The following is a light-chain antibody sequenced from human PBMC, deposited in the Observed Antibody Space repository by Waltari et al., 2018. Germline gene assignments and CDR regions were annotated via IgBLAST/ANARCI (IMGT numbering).Light chain of an antibody. Sequence: SYELSQPPSMSVSPGQPASIPCPADTLRDKNVSGYQQKPGQSPVLVIHQDIKRPSGIPERFSGSNSGNTATLTISGTQAVDEADYYCQAWDIFGGGTKLTVL. J-gene: IGLJ2*01. CDR1: TLRDKN. CDR2: QDI. V-gene: IGLV3-1*01. CDR3: QAWDI.